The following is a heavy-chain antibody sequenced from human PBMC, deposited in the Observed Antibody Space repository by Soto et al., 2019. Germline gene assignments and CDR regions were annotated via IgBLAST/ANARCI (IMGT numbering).Heavy chain of an antibody. CDR1: GFTFSSYS. Sequence: GGSLRLSCAASGFTFSSYSMNWVRQAPGKGLEWVSSISSSSSYIYYADSLKGRFTISRDNAKNSLYLQMNSLRAEDTAVYYCATEPEYSTTTGTRETSGMDVWGQGTTVTVSS. J-gene: IGHJ6*02. CDR3: ATEPEYSTTTGTRETSGMDV. D-gene: IGHD6-13*01. CDR2: ISSSSSYI. V-gene: IGHV3-21*01.